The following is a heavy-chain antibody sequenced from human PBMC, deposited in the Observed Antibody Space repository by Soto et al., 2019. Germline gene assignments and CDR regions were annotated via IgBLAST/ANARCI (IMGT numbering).Heavy chain of an antibody. Sequence: EVQLVESGGGLVQPGGSLRLSCAASAFTLSTYWMSWVRQAPGKGQEWVATIKQDGSETHYVDSVKGRFTISRDNDENSLYLQMNRLRAEDTAVYYRVRGCGRASCPYYLDVWGKGTTVTVSS. V-gene: IGHV3-7*01. J-gene: IGHJ6*03. CDR2: IKQDGSET. CDR1: AFTLSTYW. CDR3: VRGCGRASCPYYLDV. D-gene: IGHD2-2*01.